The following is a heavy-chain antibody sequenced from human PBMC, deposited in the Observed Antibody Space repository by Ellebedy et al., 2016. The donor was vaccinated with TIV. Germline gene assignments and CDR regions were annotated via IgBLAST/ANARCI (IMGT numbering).Heavy chain of an antibody. J-gene: IGHJ4*02. V-gene: IGHV3-30*18. CDR1: GFTFSSYG. CDR3: AKVFGSGWYYFDY. CDR2: ISYDGSNK. Sequence: GESLKISXAASGFTFSSYGMHWVRQAPGKGLEWVAVISYDGSNKYYADSVKGRFTISRDNSKNTLYLQMNSLRAEDTAVYYCAKVFGSGWYYFDYWGQGTLVTVSS. D-gene: IGHD6-19*01.